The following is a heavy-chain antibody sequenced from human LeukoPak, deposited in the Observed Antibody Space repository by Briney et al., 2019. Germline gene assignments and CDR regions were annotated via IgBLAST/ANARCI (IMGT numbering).Heavy chain of an antibody. J-gene: IGHJ4*02. CDR2: INHSGST. Sequence: SETLSLTCAVYGGSFSGYYWSWIRQPPGKGLEWIGEINHSGSTNYNPSLKSRDTISLDTSKNHFSLKLSSVTAADTAVYYCARDTLRRGYSYGFDYWGQGTLVTVSS. CDR1: GGSFSGYY. V-gene: IGHV4-34*01. CDR3: ARDTLRRGYSYGFDY. D-gene: IGHD5-18*01.